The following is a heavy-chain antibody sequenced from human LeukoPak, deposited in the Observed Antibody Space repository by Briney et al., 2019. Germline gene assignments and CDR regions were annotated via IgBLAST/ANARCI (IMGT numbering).Heavy chain of an antibody. D-gene: IGHD1-1*01. CDR2: ISSSGTI. J-gene: IGHJ4*02. CDR3: AREGTYNDFAN. CDR1: GFTFSNYE. V-gene: IGHV3-48*03. Sequence: PGGSLRLSCAASGFTFSNYEMSWVRQAPGKGLEWVSYISSSGTIYYADSVKGRFSISRDNAKNSLYLQMKSLRGQDTAVYYCAREGTYNDFANWGQGSLVTVSS.